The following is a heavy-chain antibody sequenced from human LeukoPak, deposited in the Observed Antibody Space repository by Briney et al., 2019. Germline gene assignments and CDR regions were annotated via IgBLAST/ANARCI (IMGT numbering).Heavy chain of an antibody. D-gene: IGHD3-22*01. V-gene: IGHV4-59*01. J-gene: IGHJ4*02. CDR3: ARGGGVWYYYDSSDHCFDY. CDR2: IYYSGST. Sequence: PSETLSLTCTVSGGSISSYYWSWIRQPPGKGLEWIGYIYYSGSTNYNPSLKSRVTISVDTSKNQFSLKLSSVTAADTAVYYCARGGGVWYYYDSSDHCFDYWGQGTLVTVSS. CDR1: GGSISSYY.